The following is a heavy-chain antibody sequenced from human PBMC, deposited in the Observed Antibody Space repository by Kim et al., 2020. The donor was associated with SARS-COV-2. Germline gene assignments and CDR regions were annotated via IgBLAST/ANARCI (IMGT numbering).Heavy chain of an antibody. V-gene: IGHV3-7*01. CDR2: IKQDGSEK. Sequence: GGSLRLSCAASGFTFSSYWMSWVRQAPGKGLEWVANIKQDGSEKYYVDSVKGRFTISRDNAKNSLYLQMNSLRAEDTAVYYCARDPSPGSPYAPFDYWGQGTLVTVSS. CDR3: ARDPSPGSPYAPFDY. D-gene: IGHD1-26*01. J-gene: IGHJ4*02. CDR1: GFTFSSYW.